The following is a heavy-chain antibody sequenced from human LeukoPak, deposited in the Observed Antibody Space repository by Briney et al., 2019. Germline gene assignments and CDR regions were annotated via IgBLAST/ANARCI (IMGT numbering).Heavy chain of an antibody. CDR1: GFTFSGYG. Sequence: GGSRRLSCAASGFTFSGYGMHWVRQAPGKGLEWVAFIRYNGGNKYYADSEKGRFTISRDNSKNTLYLQMNSLRPEDTALYYCAKDLRNYYDDWGQGTLVTVSS. CDR3: AKDLRNYYDD. D-gene: IGHD3-16*01. V-gene: IGHV3-30*02. J-gene: IGHJ4*02. CDR2: IRYNGGNK.